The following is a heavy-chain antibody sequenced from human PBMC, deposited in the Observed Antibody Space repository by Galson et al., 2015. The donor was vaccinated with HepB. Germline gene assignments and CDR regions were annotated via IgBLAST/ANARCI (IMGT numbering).Heavy chain of an antibody. D-gene: IGHD3-10*01. J-gene: IGHJ6*02. CDR1: GFTFSSYW. CDR3: ARRVSLVRGIITKPDYYYGMDV. Sequence: LRLSCAASGFTFSSYWMSWVRQAPGKGLEWVAHINQDGSSKYYVDSVKGRFTISRDNAKDSVFLQLDSLRAEDTAVYFCARRVSLVRGIITKPDYYYGMDVWGQGTTVTVAS. CDR2: INQDGSSK. V-gene: IGHV3-7*03.